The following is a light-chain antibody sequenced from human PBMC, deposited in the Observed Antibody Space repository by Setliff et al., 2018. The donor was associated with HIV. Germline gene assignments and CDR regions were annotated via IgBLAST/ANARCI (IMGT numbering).Light chain of an antibody. CDR2: DAS. V-gene: IGKV1-33*01. Sequence: DIQMTQSPSSLSASVGDRVTITCQASQDISNYLHWYQRKPGKAPKLLIYDASNLETGVPSTFSGSGSGTDFTFTISSLQPEDIATYYCQQYDNLPLTFGGGTKVDIK. CDR1: QDISNY. CDR3: QQYDNLPLT. J-gene: IGKJ4*01.